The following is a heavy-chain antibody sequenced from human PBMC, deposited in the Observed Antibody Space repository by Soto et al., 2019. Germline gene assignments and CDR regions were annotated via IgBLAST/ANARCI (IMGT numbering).Heavy chain of an antibody. CDR3: ATSGIFRGVFLPIDS. V-gene: IGHV4-34*01. CDR2: VTDSGRT. CDR1: GGSFNEYY. D-gene: IGHD2-15*01. Sequence: QVQLQQWGAGLLRPSETLSLTCAVSGGSFNEYYWTWIRQAPGKGLEWIGEVTDSGRTNHNPSLKSLVGVSVDTSRHQGSLTLTSVTAADTAVYYCATSGIFRGVFLPIDSWGQGTLVTVS. J-gene: IGHJ4*02.